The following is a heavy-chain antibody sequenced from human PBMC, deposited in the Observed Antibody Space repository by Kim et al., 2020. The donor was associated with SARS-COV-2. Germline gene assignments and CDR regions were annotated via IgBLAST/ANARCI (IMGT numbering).Heavy chain of an antibody. J-gene: IGHJ3*02. CDR3: ARYDFWSGYKAFDI. V-gene: IGHV4-39*01. Sequence: NPSLKSRVTISVATSKNQFSLKLSSVTAADTAVYYCARYDFWSGYKAFDIWGQGTMVTVSS. D-gene: IGHD3-3*01.